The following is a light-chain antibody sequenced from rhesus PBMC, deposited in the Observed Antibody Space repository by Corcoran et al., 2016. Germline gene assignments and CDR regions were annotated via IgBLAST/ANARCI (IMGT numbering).Light chain of an antibody. V-gene: IGKV3-24*04. CDR3: QQTSNLST. Sequence: ETVVTQSPATLSLSPGERATLSCRASQNVGSYLAWYQQTPGQAPRLLIYGASNRATGIPDRFSGSGSGTDFTLTISSLEPEDVGVYFCQQTSNLSTFGGGTKVELK. J-gene: IGKJ4*01. CDR1: QNVGSY. CDR2: GAS.